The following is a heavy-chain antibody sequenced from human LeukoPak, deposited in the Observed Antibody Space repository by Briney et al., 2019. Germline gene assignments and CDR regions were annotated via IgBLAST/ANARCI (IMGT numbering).Heavy chain of an antibody. V-gene: IGHV4-34*01. CDR1: GGSFSGYY. CDR3: GLRTFGGVIDIADY. J-gene: IGHJ4*02. D-gene: IGHD3-16*02. Sequence: SETLSLTCAVYGGSFSGYYWSWIRQPPGKGLEWIGEINHSGSTNYNPSLKSRVTISVDTSKNQFSLKLSSVTAADTAVYYCGLRTFGGVIDIADYWGQGTLVTVSS. CDR2: INHSGST.